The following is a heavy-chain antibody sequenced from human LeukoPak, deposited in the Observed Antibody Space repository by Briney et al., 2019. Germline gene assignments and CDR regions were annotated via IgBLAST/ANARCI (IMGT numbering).Heavy chain of an antibody. Sequence: SQTLSLTCTVSGGSISSGDCYWSWIRQPPGKGLEWIGYIYYSGSTYYNPSLKSRVTISVDTSKNQFSLKLSSVTAADTAVYYCARDRRGYYGSGSYSWFDPRGQGTLVTVSS. CDR3: ARDRRGYYGSGSYSWFDP. CDR1: GGSISSGDCY. CDR2: IYYSGST. D-gene: IGHD3-10*01. V-gene: IGHV4-30-4*08. J-gene: IGHJ5*02.